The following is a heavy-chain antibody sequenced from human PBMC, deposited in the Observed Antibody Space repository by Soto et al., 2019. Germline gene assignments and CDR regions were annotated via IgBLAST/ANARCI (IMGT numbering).Heavy chain of an antibody. CDR1: GFAFGDYG. V-gene: IGHV3-30*03. CDR3: ATNHLGKPFYFYYIMDA. D-gene: IGHD6-13*01. CDR2: ISAGGYNK. Sequence: QVQLEESGGGVVQPGRSLRLSCADSGFAFGDYGMHWVRQAPGKGLEWVVIISAGGYNKYYADSVKSRFTISRDNSQNTLFLQMNSLRADHTALYYCATNHLGKPFYFYYIMDAWRQGTTVTVSS. J-gene: IGHJ6*02.